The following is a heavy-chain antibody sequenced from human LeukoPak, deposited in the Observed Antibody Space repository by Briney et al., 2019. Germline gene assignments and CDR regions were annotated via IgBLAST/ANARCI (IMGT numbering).Heavy chain of an antibody. J-gene: IGHJ4*02. D-gene: IGHD3-22*01. Sequence: GGSLRLSCAASGFTVSNKYMSWVRQAPGKGLEWVSVIYSGGTTYYADSVKGRFTISRHIPRNTLYLQMNSLRAEDTAVYYCARGAGDDTSGSRMKGAFDYWGQGTLVTVSS. CDR2: IYSGGTT. V-gene: IGHV3-53*04. CDR1: GFTVSNKY. CDR3: ARGAGDDTSGSRMKGAFDY.